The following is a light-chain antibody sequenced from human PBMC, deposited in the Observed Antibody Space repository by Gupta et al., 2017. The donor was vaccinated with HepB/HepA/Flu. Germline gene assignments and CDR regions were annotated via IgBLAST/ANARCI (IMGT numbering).Light chain of an antibody. CDR3: QQCLTTPIP. J-gene: IGKJ5*01. CDR2: SAS. CDR1: QSIRNY. V-gene: IGKV1-39*01. Sequence: IHMTQSPSSLSASVGDRVTITCRASQSIRNYLNWYQHKPGKAPKLLIYSASTMQNEVPSRFSGSGSGTEFTLTISRLQPEDFAAYYCQQCLTTPIPFGQGTRLEIK.